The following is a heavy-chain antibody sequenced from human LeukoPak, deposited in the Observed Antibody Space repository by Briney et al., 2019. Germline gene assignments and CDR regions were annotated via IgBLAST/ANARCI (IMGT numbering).Heavy chain of an antibody. Sequence: GGSLRLSCAASGFTFSDYYMIWIRQAPGKGLEWVSHISGSSTSTNFADSVKGRFTISRDNAKNSLFLQMNSLRTEDTAVYLCARASSGWQFDYWGQGTLVTVSS. CDR3: ARASSGWQFDY. D-gene: IGHD6-19*01. CDR2: ISGSSTST. J-gene: IGHJ4*02. V-gene: IGHV3-11*06. CDR1: GFTFSDYY.